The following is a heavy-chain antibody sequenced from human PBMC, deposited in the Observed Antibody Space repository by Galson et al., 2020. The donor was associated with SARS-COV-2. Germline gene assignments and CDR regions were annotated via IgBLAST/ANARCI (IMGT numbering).Heavy chain of an antibody. CDR2: INVYTSNT. V-gene: IGHV1-18*01. J-gene: IGHJ6*02. D-gene: IGHD3-16*01. CDR1: GYSLDEYG. CDR3: AKNKLPLILGDYGGYYCLDV. Sequence: GESLKISCKASGYSLDEYGLTWVRQAPGQGLEWMGWINVYTSNTYYAQKFQDRVTMTADKFANTAYMELRNLRSDDTAVFFCAKNKLPLILGDYGGYYCLDVWGQGTAVSVSS.